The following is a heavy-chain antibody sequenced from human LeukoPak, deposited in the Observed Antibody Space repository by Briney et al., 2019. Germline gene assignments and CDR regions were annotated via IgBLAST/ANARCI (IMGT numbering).Heavy chain of an antibody. V-gene: IGHV4-34*01. Sequence: SETLSLTCAVYGGSFSGYYWSWIRQPPGKGLEWIGEINHSGSTNYNPSLKSRVTISVDTSKNQFSLKLSSVTAADTAVYYCARGRAVDYWGQGTLVTVSS. CDR2: INHSGST. J-gene: IGHJ4*02. CDR3: ARGRAVDY. CDR1: GGSFSGYY.